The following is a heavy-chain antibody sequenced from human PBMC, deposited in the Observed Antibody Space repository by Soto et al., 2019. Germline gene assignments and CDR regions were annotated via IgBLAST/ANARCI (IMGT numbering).Heavy chain of an antibody. CDR2: ISYDGSNK. V-gene: IGHV3-30*03. Sequence: GGSLRLSCAASGFTFSSYGMHWVRQAPGKGLEWVAVISYDGSNKYYADSVKGRFTISMELTTLTSDDTAIYYCARGDSTDCSNGVCSFFYNHDMDVWGQGTTVTVS. CDR3: NGVCSFFYNHDMDV. J-gene: IGHJ6*02. CDR1: GFTFSSYG. D-gene: IGHD2-8*01.